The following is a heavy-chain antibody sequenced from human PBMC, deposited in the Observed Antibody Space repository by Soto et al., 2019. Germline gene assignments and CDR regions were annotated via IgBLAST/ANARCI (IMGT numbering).Heavy chain of an antibody. Sequence: QVHLQQSGPGLVNPSETLSLTCTVSGGSMSSYYWTWIRQPAGKGLEWIGRVYSSGGNHYNPSLKCRVTISLDTSKNQFSLRLLSVTDADTAVYYCARGQRFSDWFDPWGQGTLVTVSS. V-gene: IGHV4-4*07. CDR2: VYSSGGN. J-gene: IGHJ5*02. D-gene: IGHD3-3*01. CDR1: GGSMSSYY. CDR3: ARGQRFSDWFDP.